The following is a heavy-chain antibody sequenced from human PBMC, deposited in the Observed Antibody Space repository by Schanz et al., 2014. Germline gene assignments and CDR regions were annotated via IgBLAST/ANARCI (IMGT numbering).Heavy chain of an antibody. J-gene: IGHJ4*02. CDR3: ARGPDSTSADVTRGRRRYYFDY. Sequence: QLQLQESGPGLVKPSQTLSLTCAVSGGSISSGGYSWSWIRQPPGKGLEWIGYIFFRGGTYYNPSLKRRFPISVDASKNQFSLKLGSVTAADTAVYYCARGPDSTSADVTRGRRRYYFDYWGQGTLVTVSS. D-gene: IGHD6-13*01. CDR1: GGSISSGGYS. CDR2: IFFRGGT. V-gene: IGHV4-30-4*07.